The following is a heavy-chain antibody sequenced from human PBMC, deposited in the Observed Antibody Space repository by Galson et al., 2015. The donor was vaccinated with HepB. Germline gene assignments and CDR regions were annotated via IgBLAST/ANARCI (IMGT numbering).Heavy chain of an antibody. D-gene: IGHD3-22*01. J-gene: IGHJ4*02. CDR2: ISAYNGNT. Sequence: SVKVSCKASGYTFTSYGISWVRQAPGQGLEWMGWISAYNGNTNYAQKLQGRVTMTTDTPTSTAYVELRSLRSDDTAVYYCARDGRGYYYDSSGPLDYWGQGTLVTVSS. V-gene: IGHV1-18*01. CDR3: ARDGRGYYYDSSGPLDY. CDR1: GYTFTSYG.